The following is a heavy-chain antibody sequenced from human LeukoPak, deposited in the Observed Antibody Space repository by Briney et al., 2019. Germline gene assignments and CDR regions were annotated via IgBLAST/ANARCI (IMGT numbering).Heavy chain of an antibody. V-gene: IGHV4-34*01. J-gene: IGHJ4*02. CDR2: INHSGST. CDR3: ATTPTIFEVVPSLFDY. D-gene: IGHD3-3*01. CDR1: GGSFSGYY. Sequence: SETLSLTCAVYGGSFSGYYWSWIRQPPGKGLEWIGEINHSGSTNYNPSLKSRVTISVDTSKNQFSLKLSSVTAADTAVYYCATTPTIFEVVPSLFDYWGQGTLVTVSS.